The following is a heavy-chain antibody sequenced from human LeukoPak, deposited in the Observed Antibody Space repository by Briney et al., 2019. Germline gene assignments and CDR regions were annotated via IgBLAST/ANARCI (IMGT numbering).Heavy chain of an antibody. J-gene: IGHJ4*02. V-gene: IGHV3-30*14. Sequence: SGGSLTLSCAAAGLTLSSYGMHWVRHAPGKVLEWVAVTSYDGNNKNYADSVKGRFTISRDNSKNTLYLQMRSLRVEDTAVYYSVKGHDTSEYSRFDYWGQGILVTVSS. CDR3: VKGHDTSEYSRFDY. CDR2: TSYDGNNK. D-gene: IGHD3-22*01. CDR1: GLTLSSYG.